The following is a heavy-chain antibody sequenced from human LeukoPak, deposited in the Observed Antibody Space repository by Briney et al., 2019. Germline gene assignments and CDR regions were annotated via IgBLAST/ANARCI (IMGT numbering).Heavy chain of an antibody. V-gene: IGHV4-39*07. Sequence: PSETLSLTCTVSGGSISSSSYYWGWIRQPPGKGLEWIGSIYYSGSTYYNPSLKSRVTISVDTSKNQFSLKLSSVTAADTAVYYCARGAFGMGRAFDIWGQGTMVTVSS. CDR1: GGSISSSSYY. CDR2: IYYSGST. D-gene: IGHD3-10*01. J-gene: IGHJ3*02. CDR3: ARGAFGMGRAFDI.